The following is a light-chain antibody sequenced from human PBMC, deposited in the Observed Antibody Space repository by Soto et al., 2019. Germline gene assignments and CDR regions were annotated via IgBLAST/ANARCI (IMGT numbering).Light chain of an antibody. Sequence: QSALTQPASVSGSPGQSITFSCTGTSSDVGGHNYVSWYQQHPGKAPRLMIYEVSKRPSGVSNRFSGSKSGNTASLTISGLQAEDEADYYCGSYTSSSTLVFGTGTKLTVL. V-gene: IGLV2-14*01. J-gene: IGLJ1*01. CDR2: EVS. CDR3: GSYTSSSTLV. CDR1: SSDVGGHNY.